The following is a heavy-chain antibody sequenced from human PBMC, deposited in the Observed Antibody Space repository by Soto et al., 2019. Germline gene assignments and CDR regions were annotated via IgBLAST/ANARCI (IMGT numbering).Heavy chain of an antibody. CDR2: ISGSGGST. CDR3: ERGVRYFGH. V-gene: IGHV3-23*01. D-gene: IGHD3-9*01. Sequence: HPGGSLRLSCAASGFTFSSYAMSWVRQAPGKGLEWVSAISGSGGSTSYADSVKGRFTISRDNSKNSLYLQMNSLRDEATAVFYYERGVRYFGHWGQGTLVTVSS. J-gene: IGHJ5*02. CDR1: GFTFSSYA.